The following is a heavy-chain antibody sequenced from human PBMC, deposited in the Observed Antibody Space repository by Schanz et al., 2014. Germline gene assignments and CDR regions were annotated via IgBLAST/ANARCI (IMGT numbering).Heavy chain of an antibody. CDR3: ARLGTGMAVAGSVIDSYYYYMDV. Sequence: QVQLVQSGPEVKKPGSSVKVSCQAFGDTFSKYNIMWVRQATGQGLEWMGWMNPNSGNTGYAQKFQGRVTMTRNTSISTAYMELSSLRSEDTAVYYCARLGTGMAVAGSVIDSYYYYMDVWGEGTTVTVSS. D-gene: IGHD6-19*01. V-gene: IGHV1-8*01. CDR1: GDTFSKYN. J-gene: IGHJ6*03. CDR2: MNPNSGNT.